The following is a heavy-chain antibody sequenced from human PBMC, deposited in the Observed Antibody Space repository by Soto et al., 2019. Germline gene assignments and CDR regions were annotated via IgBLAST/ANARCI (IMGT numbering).Heavy chain of an antibody. J-gene: IGHJ4*02. CDR3: ARGETHYYDY. Sequence: PGGSLRLSCVAYGFTVSNDAMIWVRQAPGKGLEWVATISSDGRNEHYIDSVKGRFTVSRDDSKKTVYLQMDSLRDEDTGVYYCARGETHYYDYCRQGTLVTVSS. V-gene: IGHV3-30*04. CDR1: GFTVSNDA. CDR2: ISSDGRNE.